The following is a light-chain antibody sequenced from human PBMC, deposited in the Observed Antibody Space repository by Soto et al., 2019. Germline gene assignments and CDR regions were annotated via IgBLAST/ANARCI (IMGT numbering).Light chain of an antibody. V-gene: IGLV2-8*01. CDR2: EVS. CDR3: SSYGGSKNLV. J-gene: IGLJ2*01. Sequence: QSALTQPPSASGSPGQSVTISCSGTSSDVGGYNYVSWYQHHPGKAPKLMIYEVSKRPSGVPDRFSGSKSGNTASLTVSGLQAEDEADYYCSSYGGSKNLVFGGGTKVTVL. CDR1: SSDVGGYNY.